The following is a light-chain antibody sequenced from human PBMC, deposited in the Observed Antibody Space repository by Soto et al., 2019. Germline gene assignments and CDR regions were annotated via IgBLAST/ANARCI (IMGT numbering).Light chain of an antibody. J-gene: IGKJ5*01. CDR1: QTVSSNY. V-gene: IGKV3-20*01. CDR2: GAS. Sequence: EIILTQSPDTLSLSPGERATLSWRASQTVSSNYLAWCQQRPGQAPRLLIYGASTRAAGIPDRFSGSGSGTDFTLTITRLEPEDSAVYFCQQYTGPPTTFGQGTRLETK. CDR3: QQYTGPPTT.